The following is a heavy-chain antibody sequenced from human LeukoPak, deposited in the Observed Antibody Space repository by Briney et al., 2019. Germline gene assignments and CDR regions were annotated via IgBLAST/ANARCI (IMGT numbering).Heavy chain of an antibody. J-gene: IGHJ4*02. Sequence: VASVKVSCKASGYTFIGYYLHWVRQAPGQGLEWMGWINPNSGGTDYAQKFQGRVTMTRDTSISTAYMELSTLRSDDTAVYYCAMPKQLTLFDFWGQGTLVTVSS. V-gene: IGHV1-2*02. CDR1: GYTFIGYY. CDR3: AMPKQLTLFDF. D-gene: IGHD6-13*01. CDR2: INPNSGGT.